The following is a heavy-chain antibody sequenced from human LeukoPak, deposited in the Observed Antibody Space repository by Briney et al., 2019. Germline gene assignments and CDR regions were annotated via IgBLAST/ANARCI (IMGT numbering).Heavy chain of an antibody. J-gene: IGHJ6*03. D-gene: IGHD1-26*01. CDR3: ARENTRSAYYNLDV. CDR2: INSRGDTI. Sequence: GGSLRLSCGGSGFTFSRHEMYWVRQAPGKGLEWVSYINSRGDTIYYADSVKGRFTISRDNARSSLFLQMNSPTAEDTAVYYSARENTRSAYYNLDVWGQGTTVIVSS. V-gene: IGHV3-48*03. CDR1: GFTFSRHE.